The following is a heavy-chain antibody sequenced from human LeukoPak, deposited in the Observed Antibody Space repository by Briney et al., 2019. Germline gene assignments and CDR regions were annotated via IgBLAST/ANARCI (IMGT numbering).Heavy chain of an antibody. CDR2: INSDGSEG. D-gene: IGHD6-19*01. CDR3: ARVRGGWYLDY. Sequence: QTGGSLRLSCAVSGFTFSGFWMSWSRQAPGKGLEWVASINSDGSEGYYADVVKGRFTISRDNAKNSLSLQMNSLRAEDTAVYYCARVRGGWYLDYWGQGTLVTVSS. V-gene: IGHV3-7*01. CDR1: GFTFSGFW. J-gene: IGHJ4*02.